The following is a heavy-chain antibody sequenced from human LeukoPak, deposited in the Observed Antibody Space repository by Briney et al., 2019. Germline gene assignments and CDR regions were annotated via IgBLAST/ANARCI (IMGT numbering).Heavy chain of an antibody. V-gene: IGHV3-74*01. CDR2: INSDGSIT. Sequence: GGSLRLSCAASGFTFTSYWMHWVRQAPGKGLVWVSRINSDGSITNYADSVKGRFTISRDNAKNTLYLQMNSLRGEDTAVYYCAKAWGTPHDFWSQGTLVTVSS. CDR3: AKAWGTPHDF. D-gene: IGHD3-3*01. J-gene: IGHJ4*02. CDR1: GFTFTSYW.